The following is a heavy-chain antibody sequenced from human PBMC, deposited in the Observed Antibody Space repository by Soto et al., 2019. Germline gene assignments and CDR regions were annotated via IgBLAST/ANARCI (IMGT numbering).Heavy chain of an antibody. CDR2: TYYRGTS. V-gene: IGHV4-39*01. D-gene: IGHD2-2*01. CDR1: SASISSSSYT. CDR3: ARLHGYCISSSCHGHYAMDV. Sequence: QLQLQESGPGLVKPSETLSLTCTVSSASISSSSYTWGWIRQPPGKGLEWIGRTYYRGTSSYKPSLKSRVTVSVNTSKNQFSLKVTSVTAADTAVYYCARLHGYCISSSCHGHYAMDVWGQGTTVTVSS. J-gene: IGHJ6*02.